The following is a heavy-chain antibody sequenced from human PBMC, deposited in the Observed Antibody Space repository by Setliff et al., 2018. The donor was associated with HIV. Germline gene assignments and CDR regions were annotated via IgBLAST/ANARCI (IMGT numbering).Heavy chain of an antibody. V-gene: IGHV1-18*01. CDR3: ARDSSASRTPPLH. CDR2: SNIYTGDR. Sequence: ASVKVSCKASGYTFAGYGIHWVRQAPGQGLEWVGWSNIYTGDRTYADNFQYRVTMTADTSTSTVYMELRHLRSDDTAVYYCARDSSASRTPPLHWGQGTLVTVSS. CDR1: GYTFAGYG. J-gene: IGHJ4*02. D-gene: IGHD2-15*01.